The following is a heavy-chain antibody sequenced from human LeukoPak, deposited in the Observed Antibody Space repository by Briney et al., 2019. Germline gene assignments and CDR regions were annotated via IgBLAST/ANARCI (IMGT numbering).Heavy chain of an antibody. V-gene: IGHV1-69*02. CDR3: ASVGISVAGNFTFDY. CDR1: GGPFSKLP. Sequence: SVKLSCKTSGGPFSKLPINWVRQAPGHRLEWMRRIIPILGLVNYAQKVQDRVTITADKSTSTAYMQLTSLKAEDTAVYSCASVGISVAGNFTFDYWGQGTLVTVSS. J-gene: IGHJ4*02. CDR2: IIPILGLV. D-gene: IGHD6-19*01.